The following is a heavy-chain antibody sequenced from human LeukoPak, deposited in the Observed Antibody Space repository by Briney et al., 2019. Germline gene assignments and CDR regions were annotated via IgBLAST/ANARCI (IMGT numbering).Heavy chain of an antibody. Sequence: GGSLRLSCAASGFTFSDYYMSWIRQAPGKGLEWVSYISSSGSTIYYADSVKGRFTISRDNAKNSLYLQMNSLRVEDTAVYYCARGPRYNWNSNYFPFDYWGQGTLVTVSS. J-gene: IGHJ4*02. CDR3: ARGPRYNWNSNYFPFDY. V-gene: IGHV3-11*04. CDR1: GFTFSDYY. CDR2: ISSSGSTI. D-gene: IGHD1-7*01.